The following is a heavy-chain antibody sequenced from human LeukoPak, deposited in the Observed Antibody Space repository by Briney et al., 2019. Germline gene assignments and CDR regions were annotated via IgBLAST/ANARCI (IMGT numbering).Heavy chain of an antibody. CDR3: AKDRPSGRYCTNGVLCGPYSDY. CDR1: GFTFDDYA. Sequence: QTGGSLRLSCAASGFTFDDYAMHWVRQAPGKGLEWVSGISWNSGSIGYADSVKGRFTISRDNSKNTLYLQMNSLRAEDTAVYYCAKDRPSGRYCTNGVLCGPYSDYWGQGTLVTVSS. D-gene: IGHD2-8*01. CDR2: ISWNSGSI. V-gene: IGHV3-9*01. J-gene: IGHJ4*02.